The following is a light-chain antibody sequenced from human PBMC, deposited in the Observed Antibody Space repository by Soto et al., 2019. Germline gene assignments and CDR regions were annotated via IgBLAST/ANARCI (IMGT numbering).Light chain of an antibody. V-gene: IGLV6-57*04. J-gene: IGLJ2*01. Sequence: NFMLAQPHSMSESPGKTVTISCTRSSGNIASNYVQWYQQRPGSAPTTVIYEDNQRPSGVPDRFSGSIDSSSNSASLTISGLKTEDEAHYYCQSFDNTAVVFGGGTKLTAL. CDR3: QSFDNTAVV. CDR1: SGNIASNY. CDR2: EDN.